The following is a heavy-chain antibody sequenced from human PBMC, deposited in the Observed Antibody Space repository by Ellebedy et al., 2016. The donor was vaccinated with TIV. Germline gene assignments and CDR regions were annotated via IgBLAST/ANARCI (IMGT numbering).Heavy chain of an antibody. CDR2: IYYSGST. V-gene: IGHV4-59*01. Sequence: SEILSLTCTVSGGSISSYYWSWIQQPPGKGLGWIGYIYYSGSTNYNTSLKSRVTISVDTSKNQFSLKLSSVTAADTAVYYCARTDYSSSSDYWGQGTLVTVSS. J-gene: IGHJ4*02. CDR3: ARTDYSSSSDY. CDR1: GGSISSYY. D-gene: IGHD6-6*01.